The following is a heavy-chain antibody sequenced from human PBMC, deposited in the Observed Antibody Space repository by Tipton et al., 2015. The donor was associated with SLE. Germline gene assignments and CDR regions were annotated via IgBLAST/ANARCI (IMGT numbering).Heavy chain of an antibody. D-gene: IGHD3-10*01. V-gene: IGHV4-34*01. CDR1: GGSFSGYY. Sequence: TLSLTCAVYGGSFSGYYWSWIRQPPGKGLEWIGEINHSGSTNYKPSLKSRVTISADTSKNQFSRKLSSLTAADTAIYYCARRPGGSPMAHWGQGTLVTVSS. CDR2: INHSGST. CDR3: ARRPGGSPMAH. J-gene: IGHJ4*02.